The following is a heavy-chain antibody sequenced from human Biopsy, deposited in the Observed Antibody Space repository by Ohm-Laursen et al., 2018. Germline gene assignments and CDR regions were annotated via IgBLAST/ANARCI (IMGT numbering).Heavy chain of an antibody. J-gene: IGHJ5*02. V-gene: IGHV4-31*01. CDR2: IFNSANT. Sequence: TLSLTCTVSGGSISGGGSYWSWIRQRPGKGLEWIGYIFNSANTYYNPSLKNLITISGDTSKNQFSLKLNSVTAADTAVYYCARGDYFDSNGYFWFDTWGQGTLVTVSS. CDR3: ARGDYFDSNGYFWFDT. D-gene: IGHD3-22*01. CDR1: GGSISGGGSY.